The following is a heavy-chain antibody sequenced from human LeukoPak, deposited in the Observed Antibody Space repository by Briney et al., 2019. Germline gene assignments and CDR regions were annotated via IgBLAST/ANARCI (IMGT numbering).Heavy chain of an antibody. CDR1: GFTFSSYS. Sequence: PGGSLRLSCAASGFTFSSYSMNWVRQAPGKGLEWVSSISSSSSYIYCADSVKGRFTISRDNAKNSLYLQMNSLRAEDTAVYYCATNKGGYFDYWGQGTLVTVSS. D-gene: IGHD3-16*01. J-gene: IGHJ4*02. V-gene: IGHV3-21*01. CDR3: ATNKGGYFDY. CDR2: ISSSSSYI.